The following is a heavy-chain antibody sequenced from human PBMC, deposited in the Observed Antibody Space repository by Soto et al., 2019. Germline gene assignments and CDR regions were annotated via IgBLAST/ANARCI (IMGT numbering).Heavy chain of an antibody. Sequence: ASVKVSCKTSGYSFTGYSVHWVRQAPGHGPEWMGWINPKSGGTKYAQKFQGRVTMTRDTSISTVFMELSRVTSDDTAVYYCGRATSIAARKFDYWGQGTLVTVSS. CDR3: GRATSIAARKFDY. D-gene: IGHD6-6*01. V-gene: IGHV1-2*02. CDR2: INPKSGGT. CDR1: GYSFTGYS. J-gene: IGHJ4*02.